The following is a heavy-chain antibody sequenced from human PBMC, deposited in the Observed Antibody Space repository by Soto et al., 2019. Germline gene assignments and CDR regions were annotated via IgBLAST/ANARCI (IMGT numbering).Heavy chain of an antibody. D-gene: IGHD1-26*01. CDR3: ARHPTTAPRYTLDY. CDR1: GGSISSSSYY. J-gene: IGHJ4*02. Sequence: SETLSLTCTVSGGSISSSSYYWGWIRHPPGKGLEWIGSIYYSGSTYYIPSLKSRVTISVDTSKNQFSLKLSSVTAADTAVYYCARHPTTAPRYTLDYWGQGTLVTVST. CDR2: IYYSGST. V-gene: IGHV4-39*01.